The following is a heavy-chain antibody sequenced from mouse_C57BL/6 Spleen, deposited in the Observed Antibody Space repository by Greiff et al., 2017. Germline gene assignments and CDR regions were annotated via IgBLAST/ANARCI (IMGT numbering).Heavy chain of an antibody. J-gene: IGHJ4*01. CDR2: IDPKSGGT. D-gene: IGHD1-1*01. CDR1: GYTFTSDW. Sequence: QVQLQQPGAELVKPGASVKLSCKASGYTFTSDWMHWVKQRPGRGLEWMGRIDPKSGGTKYNEKIKSKAKLPVDKPASTAYMQLSSLTSEDSAVYTWARDSSYQGDYAMDYWGQGTSVTVSS. CDR3: ARDSSYQGDYAMDY. V-gene: IGHV1-72*01.